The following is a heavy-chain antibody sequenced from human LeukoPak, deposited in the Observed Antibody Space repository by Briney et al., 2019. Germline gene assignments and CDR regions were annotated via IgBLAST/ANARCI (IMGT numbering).Heavy chain of an antibody. J-gene: IGHJ3*02. Sequence: GGSLRLSCAASGFTFSSYSMNWVRQAPGKGLEWVSSISSSSSYIYYADSVKGRFTISRDNAKNSLYLQMNSLRAEDTAVYYCARDVRGSYPYDASDIWGQGTMVTVSS. CDR3: ARDVRGSYPYDASDI. CDR2: ISSSSSYI. CDR1: GFTFSSYS. V-gene: IGHV3-21*01. D-gene: IGHD1-26*01.